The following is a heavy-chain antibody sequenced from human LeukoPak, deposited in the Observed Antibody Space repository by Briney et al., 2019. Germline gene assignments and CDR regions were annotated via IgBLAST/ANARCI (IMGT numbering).Heavy chain of an antibody. V-gene: IGHV1-8*01. J-gene: IGHJ5*02. CDR3: ARVGIRGLRWGAAWFDP. CDR2: MNPNSGNT. D-gene: IGHD1-26*01. Sequence: GASVKVSCKASGYTFTSYDINWVRQATGQGLEWMGWMNPNSGNTGYAQKFQGRVTMTRNTSISTAYMELSSLRSEDTAVYYCARVGIRGLRWGAAWFDPWGQGTLVTVSS. CDR1: GYTFTSYD.